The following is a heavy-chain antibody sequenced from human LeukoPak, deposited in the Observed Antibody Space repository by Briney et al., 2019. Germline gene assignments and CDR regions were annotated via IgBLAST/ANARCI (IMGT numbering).Heavy chain of an antibody. CDR2: ISYDGSNK. V-gene: IGHV3-30*18. Sequence: PGGSLRLSCAASGFTFSSYGMHWVRQAPGKGLEWVAVISYDGSNKYYADSVKGRFTISRDNSKNTLYLQMNSLRAEDTAVYYCAKDVGSYYGGKAGFDYWGQGTLVTVSS. J-gene: IGHJ4*02. CDR1: GFTFSSYG. CDR3: AKDVGSYYGGKAGFDY. D-gene: IGHD4-23*01.